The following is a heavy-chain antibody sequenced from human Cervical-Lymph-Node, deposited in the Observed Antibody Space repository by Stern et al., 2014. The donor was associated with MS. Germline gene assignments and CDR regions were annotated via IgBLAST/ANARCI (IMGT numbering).Heavy chain of an antibody. J-gene: IGHJ4*02. D-gene: IGHD3-16*02. CDR3: STLVAH. CDR1: GFNFNDLY. CDR2: ISSTGTSV. Sequence: VQLVESGGGLVKPGGSLRLSCAASGFNFNDLYINWIRQTPGKGLEWIAYISSTGTSVHYAQSVKGRFHCSRNQDNNSFYMTMDSLRAEDTAIYYCSTLVAHWGQGTLVTVSS. V-gene: IGHV3-11*01.